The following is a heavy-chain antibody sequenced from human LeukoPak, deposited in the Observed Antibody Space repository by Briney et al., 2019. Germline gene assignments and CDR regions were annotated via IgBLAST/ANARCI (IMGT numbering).Heavy chain of an antibody. D-gene: IGHD4-17*01. V-gene: IGHV4-59*01. J-gene: IGHJ4*02. Sequence: SSETLSLTCTVSGGSINNYYWSWIRQPPGKGLEWIGYIYYRGSTNYNPSLKSRVTFSVDTSKNQFSLKLNSVTAADTAVYYCARGGDYGDLRYFDYWGQGTLVTVSS. CDR3: ARGGDYGDLRYFDY. CDR1: GGSINNYY. CDR2: IYYRGST.